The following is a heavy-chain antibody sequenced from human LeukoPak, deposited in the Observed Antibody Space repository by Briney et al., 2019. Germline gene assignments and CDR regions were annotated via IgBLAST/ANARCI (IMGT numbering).Heavy chain of an antibody. CDR3: ARGRYYDISTGPIGPAFDN. J-gene: IGHJ3*02. V-gene: IGHV1-2*04. Sequence: ASVTVSCKPSGYTFTGYYMHWVRQAPGEGLEWTGWINPNSVGTNYAQKFQGWVTMTRDTSISTAYMELSRLRSDDTAVYYCARGRYYDISTGPIGPAFDNWGQGTMVTVSS. CDR1: GYTFTGYY. CDR2: INPNSVGT. D-gene: IGHD3-9*01.